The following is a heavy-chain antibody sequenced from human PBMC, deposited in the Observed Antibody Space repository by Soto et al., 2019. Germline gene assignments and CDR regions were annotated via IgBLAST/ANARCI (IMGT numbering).Heavy chain of an antibody. CDR1: GYTFTGYY. V-gene: IGHV1-2*04. J-gene: IGHJ3*02. CDR2: INPNSGGT. D-gene: IGHD2-15*01. CDR3: ARAGGYCSGGSCYSHPFDI. Sequence: QVQLVQSGAEVKKPGASVKVSCKASGYTFTGYYMHWVRQAPGQGLEWMGWINPNSGGTNYAQKFQGWVTMTRDTSLSTAYMELSRLRSDDTAVYYCARAGGYCSGGSCYSHPFDIWGQGTMVTVSS.